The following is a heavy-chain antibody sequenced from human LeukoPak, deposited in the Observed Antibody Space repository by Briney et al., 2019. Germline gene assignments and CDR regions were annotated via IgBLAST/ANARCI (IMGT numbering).Heavy chain of an antibody. V-gene: IGHV3-21*01. Sequence: PGGSLRLSCAASGFTFSSYSMNWVRQAPGKGLEWVSSISSSSSYIYYADSVKGRFTISRDNAKNSLYLQMNSLRAEDTAVYYCARDLGPYGSGSSADYWGQGTLVTVSS. D-gene: IGHD3-10*01. CDR1: GFTFSSYS. J-gene: IGHJ4*02. CDR3: ARDLGPYGSGSSADY. CDR2: ISSSSSYI.